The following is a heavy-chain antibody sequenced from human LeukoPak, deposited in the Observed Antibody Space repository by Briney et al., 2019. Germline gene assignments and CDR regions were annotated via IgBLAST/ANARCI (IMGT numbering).Heavy chain of an antibody. J-gene: IGHJ4*02. D-gene: IGHD6-13*01. CDR2: FNPENGNT. V-gene: IGHV1-18*01. CDR1: GYSVVGYG. Sequence: ASVKVSCKASGYSVVGYGITWVRQAPGQGLEWMGWFNPENGNTNYAQKVQGRVTMTADTSTSTSYMELRSLRSDDTAVYYRAREHSSSWDQFDYWGQGTLVTVSS. CDR3: AREHSSSWDQFDY.